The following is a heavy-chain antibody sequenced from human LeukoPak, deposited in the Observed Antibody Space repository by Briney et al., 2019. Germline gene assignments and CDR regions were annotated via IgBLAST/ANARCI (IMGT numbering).Heavy chain of an antibody. V-gene: IGHV4-34*01. D-gene: IGHD2-21*02. CDR1: GGSFSGYY. Sequence: PSETLSLTCAVYGGSFSGYYWSWIRQPPGKGLEWIGEINHSGSTNYNPSLKSRVTISVDTSKNQFSLKLSSVTAADTAVYYCARDPQVTAIDYWGQGTLATVSS. CDR3: ARDPQVTAIDY. J-gene: IGHJ4*02. CDR2: INHSGST.